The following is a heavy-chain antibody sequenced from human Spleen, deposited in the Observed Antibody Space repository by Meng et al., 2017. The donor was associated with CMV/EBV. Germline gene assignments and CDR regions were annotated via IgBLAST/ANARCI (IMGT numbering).Heavy chain of an antibody. CDR2: VYSSGSS. J-gene: IGHJ4*02. CDR3: ARVITMVRGVTTLYFDY. D-gene: IGHD3-10*01. V-gene: IGHV4-59*11. CDR1: GGSIISHY. Sequence: GSLRLSCTVSGGSIISHYWSWIRQPPGKGLEWIGYVYSSGSSDYNPSLNSRVTISVDTSKNQFSLKLSSVTAADTAVYYCARVITMVRGVTTLYFDYWGQGTLVTVSS.